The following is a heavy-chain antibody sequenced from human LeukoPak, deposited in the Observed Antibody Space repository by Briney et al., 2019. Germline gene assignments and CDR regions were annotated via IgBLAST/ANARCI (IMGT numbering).Heavy chain of an antibody. CDR1: RGTFSSYA. V-gene: IGHV1-69*05. Sequence: ASVKVSCKASRGTFSSYAISWVRQAPGQGLEWMGRTIPIFGTANYAQKFQGRVTITTDESTSTAYMELSSLRSEDTAVYYCARAHDSSGYYYVGYFQHWGQGTLVTVSS. CDR3: ARAHDSSGYYYVGYFQH. CDR2: TIPIFGTA. J-gene: IGHJ1*01. D-gene: IGHD3-22*01.